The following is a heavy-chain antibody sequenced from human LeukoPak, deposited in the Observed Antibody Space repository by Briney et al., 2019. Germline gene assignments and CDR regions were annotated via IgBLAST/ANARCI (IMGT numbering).Heavy chain of an antibody. CDR3: ARDSTIFGVVSGMDV. J-gene: IGHJ6*02. D-gene: IGHD3-3*01. Sequence: GGSLRLSCAASGFTFSSYAMHRVRQAPGKGLEWVAVISYDGSNKYYADSVKGRFTISRDNSKNTLYLQMNSLRAEDTAVYYCARDSTIFGVVSGMDVWGQGTTVTVSS. V-gene: IGHV3-30-3*01. CDR1: GFTFSSYA. CDR2: ISYDGSNK.